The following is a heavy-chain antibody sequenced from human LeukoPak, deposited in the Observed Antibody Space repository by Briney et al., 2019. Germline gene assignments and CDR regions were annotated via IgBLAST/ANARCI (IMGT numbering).Heavy chain of an antibody. CDR2: IKKDGSET. Sequence: PGGSQRLSCVASGLTFSNSWMAWVRQAPGKGLEWVANIKKDGSETYYVDSVRGRFTVSRDNDKNSLYLEMNSLRDEDTAVYYCLQYNSENTWGQGTLVTVSS. CDR3: LQYNSENT. V-gene: IGHV3-7*01. CDR1: GLTFSNSW. D-gene: IGHD1-14*01. J-gene: IGHJ5*02.